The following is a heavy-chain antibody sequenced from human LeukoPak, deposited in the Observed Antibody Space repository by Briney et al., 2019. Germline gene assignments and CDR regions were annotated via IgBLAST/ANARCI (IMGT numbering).Heavy chain of an antibody. CDR1: GFTFSSYS. V-gene: IGHV3-21*01. D-gene: IGHD4-23*01. CDR2: IGSSSYYI. Sequence: GGSLRLSCAASGFTFSSYSMNWVRQAPGKGLEWVSSIGSSSYYIYYADSVKGRFTISRDNAKNSLYLQMNSLRAEDTAVYYCARSSDPLGWLFYWGQGTLVTVSS. CDR3: ARSSDPLGWLFY. J-gene: IGHJ4*02.